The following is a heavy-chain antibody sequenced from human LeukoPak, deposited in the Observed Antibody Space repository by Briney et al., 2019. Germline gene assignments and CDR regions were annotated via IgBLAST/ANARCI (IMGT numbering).Heavy chain of an antibody. CDR1: GYTFTGYY. CDR3: ASLVGIHHKRIAAATYYFDY. J-gene: IGHJ4*02. CDR2: INPNSGGT. D-gene: IGHD6-13*01. V-gene: IGHV1-2*02. Sequence: GASVKVSCKASGYTFTGYYMHWVRQAPGQGLEWMGWINPNSGGTNYAQKFQGRVTMTRDTSISTAYMELSRLRSDDTAVYYCASLVGIHHKRIAAATYYFDYWGQGTLVTVSS.